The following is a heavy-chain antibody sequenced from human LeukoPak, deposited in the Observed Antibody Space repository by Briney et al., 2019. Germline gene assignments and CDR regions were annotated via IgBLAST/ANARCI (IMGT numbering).Heavy chain of an antibody. CDR1: GYTFTGYY. CDR2: INPNSGGT. V-gene: IGHV1-2*02. Sequence: ASVKVSCKASGYTFTGYYMHRVRQAPGQGLEWMGWINPNSGGTNYAQKFQGRVTMTRDTSISTAYMELSRLRSDDTAVYYCARAPDTAMVTPWFDPWGQGTLVTVSS. CDR3: ARAPDTAMVTPWFDP. J-gene: IGHJ5*02. D-gene: IGHD5-18*01.